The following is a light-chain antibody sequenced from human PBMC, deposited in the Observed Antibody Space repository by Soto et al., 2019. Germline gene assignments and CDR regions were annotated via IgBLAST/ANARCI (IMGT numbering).Light chain of an antibody. J-gene: IGKJ2*03. CDR3: QQDYTYPQS. V-gene: IGKV1-8*01. CDR2: AAS. CDR1: QGISSY. Sequence: ALRMTQSPSSFSASTGDRVTITCRASQGISSYLAWYQQKPGKAPKLLVYAASTLQYGVPSRFSGSGSGTDCGVTISGRQSEDVGAYFGQQDYTYPQSFGGGTKLEMK.